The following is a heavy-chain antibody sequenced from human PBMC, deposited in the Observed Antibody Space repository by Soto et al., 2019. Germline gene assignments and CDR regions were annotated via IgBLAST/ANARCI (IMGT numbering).Heavy chain of an antibody. CDR3: ARWLRKLHIVVVTTGLDY. J-gene: IGHJ4*02. D-gene: IGHD2-21*02. Sequence: SETLSLTCAVYGGSFSGYYWSWLRHPPGKGLEWIGEINHSGSTNYNPSLKSRVTISVDTSKNQFSRKLSSVTAADTAVYYCARWLRKLHIVVVTTGLDYWGQGSLITVS. CDR2: INHSGST. V-gene: IGHV4-34*01. CDR1: GGSFSGYY.